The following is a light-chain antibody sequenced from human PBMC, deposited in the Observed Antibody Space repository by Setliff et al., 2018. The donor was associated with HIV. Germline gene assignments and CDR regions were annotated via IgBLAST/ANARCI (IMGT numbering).Light chain of an antibody. V-gene: IGLV1-44*01. J-gene: IGLJ2*01. CDR2: INS. CDR3: ATWDDSVRGVV. CDR1: SSNIGSHN. Sequence: ELTQPPSVSVSPGQTVTISCSGSSSNIGSHNVNWYQQLPGTAPKLLIYINSRRPSGVPDRFSGSMSGTSASLAISGLQSEDEGDYYCATWDDSVRGVVFGGGTKVTVL.